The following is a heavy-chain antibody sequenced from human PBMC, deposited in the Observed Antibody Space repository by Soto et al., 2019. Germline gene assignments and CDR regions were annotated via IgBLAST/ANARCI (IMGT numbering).Heavy chain of an antibody. Sequence: QVQLQESGPGLVEPSQTLSLTCTVSGGSISSGGYDWSWIRQPPGKDLEWIGHIYNSGNTYSNPSLKSRVTISVDTSKNQFSLKLSSVTAADTAVYYCARGPSGDKVDYWGQGTPVTVSS. CDR1: GGSISSGGYD. J-gene: IGHJ4*02. V-gene: IGHV4-30-4*01. CDR2: IYNSGNT. CDR3: ARGPSGDKVDY. D-gene: IGHD1-26*01.